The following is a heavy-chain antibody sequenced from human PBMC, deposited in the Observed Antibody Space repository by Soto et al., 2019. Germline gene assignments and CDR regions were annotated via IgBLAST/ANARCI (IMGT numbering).Heavy chain of an antibody. CDR2: IYSSGNT. V-gene: IGHV4-30-4*01. Sequence: SETLSLTCTVSGGSISSGDYYWSWIRQPPGKGLEWIGYIYSSGNTNYNPSLKSRVTISVDTSKNEFSLRLSSVTAADTAVYYCAILNGYCVSTNCHGYYGMDVWGQGTTVTVSS. CDR1: GGSISSGDYY. D-gene: IGHD2-2*03. J-gene: IGHJ6*02. CDR3: AILNGYCVSTNCHGYYGMDV.